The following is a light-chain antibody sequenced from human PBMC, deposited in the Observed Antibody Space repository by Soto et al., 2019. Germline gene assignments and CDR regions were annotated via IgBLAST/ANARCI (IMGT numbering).Light chain of an antibody. CDR1: QDILTK. CDR2: GAS. V-gene: IGKV3-15*01. Sequence: EMVMTQSPSTLSVSPGERATLTSGASQDILTKIAWYQQKPGQAPKFLFYGASTRATGVPARFSGSGSGTEFTLTVSSLQSEDFAVYYCQQYNNWPPVTFGQGTKVDIK. J-gene: IGKJ1*01. CDR3: QQYNNWPPVT.